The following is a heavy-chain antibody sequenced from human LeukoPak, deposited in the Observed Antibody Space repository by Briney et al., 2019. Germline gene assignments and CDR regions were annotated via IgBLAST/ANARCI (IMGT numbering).Heavy chain of an antibody. J-gene: IGHJ4*02. Sequence: SETLSLTCTVSGDSISSGTSYWSWIRRPPGEGLEWIGYIYHSGTSYYNPSLRSRVTISVDTSKQFSLNLNSVTDADTAVYYCARRDVTTHRFDYWGQGTLVTVSS. V-gene: IGHV4-30-4*01. CDR3: ARRDVTTHRFDY. CDR2: IYHSGTS. CDR1: GDSISSGTSY. D-gene: IGHD4-17*01.